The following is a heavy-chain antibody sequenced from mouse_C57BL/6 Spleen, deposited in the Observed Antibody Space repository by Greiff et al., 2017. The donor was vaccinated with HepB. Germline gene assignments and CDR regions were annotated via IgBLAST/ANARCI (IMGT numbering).Heavy chain of an antibody. D-gene: IGHD2-13*01. CDR3: ARTWRLRSFAY. J-gene: IGHJ3*01. Sequence: QVQLQQPGAELVKPGASVKLSCKASGYTFTSYWMHWVKQRPGQGLEWIGMIHPNSGSTNYNEKFKSKATLTVDKSSSTAYMQLSSLTSEDSAVYYCARTWRLRSFAYWGQGTLVTVSA. CDR2: IHPNSGST. V-gene: IGHV1-64*01. CDR1: GYTFTSYW.